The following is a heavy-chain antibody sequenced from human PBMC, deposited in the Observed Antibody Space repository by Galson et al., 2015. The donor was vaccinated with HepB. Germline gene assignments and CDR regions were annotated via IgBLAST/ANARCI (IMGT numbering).Heavy chain of an antibody. V-gene: IGHV4-39*01. CDR3: ARPQGSGSYYMFTFAY. D-gene: IGHD3-10*01. J-gene: IGHJ4*02. CDR2: IYYSGST. Sequence: LSLTCSVSGGSISSSSYYWGWIRQPPGKGLEWIGSIYYSGSTYHNPPLKSRVTISVDTSKNQFSLKLSSVTAADTAVYYCARPQGSGSYYMFTFAYWGREPWSPSPQ. CDR1: GGSISSSSYY.